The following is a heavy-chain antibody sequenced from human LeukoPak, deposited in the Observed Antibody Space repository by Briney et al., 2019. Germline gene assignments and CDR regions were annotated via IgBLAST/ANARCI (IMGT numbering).Heavy chain of an antibody. V-gene: IGHV3-7*01. CDR1: GFTFSSYW. D-gene: IGHD6-13*01. CDR2: IRQDGGEK. CDR3: ARDGTAAGLYFDL. J-gene: IGHJ4*01. Sequence: GESLRLSCAVSGFTFSSYWMNWVRQAPGKGLEWVASIRQDGGEKSYVDSVKGRFTISRDNTIGSLFLQMSSLTAEDTAVYYCARDGTAAGLYFDLWGHGTLVTVSS.